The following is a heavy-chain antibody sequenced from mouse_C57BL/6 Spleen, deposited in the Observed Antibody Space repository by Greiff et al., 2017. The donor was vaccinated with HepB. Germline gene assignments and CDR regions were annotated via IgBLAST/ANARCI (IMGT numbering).Heavy chain of an antibody. CDR3: ARWGTTAYAMDY. J-gene: IGHJ4*01. D-gene: IGHD1-2*01. Sequence: DVKLQESGPGLVKPSQSLSLTCSVTGYSITSGYYWNWIRQFPGNKLEWMGYISYDGSNNYNPSLKNRISITRDTSKNQFFLKLNSVTTEDTATYYCARWGTTAYAMDYWGQGTSVTVSS. CDR1: GYSITSGYY. CDR2: ISYDGSN. V-gene: IGHV3-6*01.